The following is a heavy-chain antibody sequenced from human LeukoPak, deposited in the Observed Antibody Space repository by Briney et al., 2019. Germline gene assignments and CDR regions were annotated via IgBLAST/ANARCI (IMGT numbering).Heavy chain of an antibody. D-gene: IGHD5-12*01. CDR3: ARLRLLRWFDP. Sequence: SETLSLTCTVSGGSISSYYWSWIRQSPGKGLEWIGYIYYSGSTNYNPSLKSRVTISVDTSKNQFSLKLSSVTAADTAVYYCARLRLLRWFDPWGQGTLVTVSS. CDR2: IYYSGST. CDR1: GGSISSYY. V-gene: IGHV4-59*12. J-gene: IGHJ5*02.